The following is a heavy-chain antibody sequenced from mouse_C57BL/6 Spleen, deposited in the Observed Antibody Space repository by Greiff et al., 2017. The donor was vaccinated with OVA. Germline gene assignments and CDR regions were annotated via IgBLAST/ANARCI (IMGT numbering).Heavy chain of an antibody. J-gene: IGHJ4*01. CDR1: GFSLTSYG. CDR2: IWSGGST. CDR3: ARMDYGYDDGYAMDY. Sequence: QVQLKESGPGLVQPSQSLSITCTVSGFSLTSYGVHWVRQSPGKGLEWLGVIWSGGSTDYNAAFISRLSIRKDNSKSQVFFKMNSLQADDTAIYYCARMDYGYDDGYAMDYWGQGTSVTVSS. D-gene: IGHD2-2*01. V-gene: IGHV2-2*01.